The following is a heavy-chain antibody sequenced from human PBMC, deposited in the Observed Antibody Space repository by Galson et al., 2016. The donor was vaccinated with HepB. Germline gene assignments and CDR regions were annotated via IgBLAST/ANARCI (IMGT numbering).Heavy chain of an antibody. CDR2: ISSGSRHI. Sequence: SLRLSCAASGFTFRAYTMNWVRQAPGKGLQWVSSISSGSRHISNADSLKGRFSISRDDAKNSVFLQMNSLTVDDTAKYFCARDRVDIVAAPSSIRNYYGMDVWGQETTVTVSS. CDR1: GFTFRAYT. V-gene: IGHV3-21*04. CDR3: ARDRVDIVAAPSSIRNYYGMDV. J-gene: IGHJ6*02. D-gene: IGHD5-12*01.